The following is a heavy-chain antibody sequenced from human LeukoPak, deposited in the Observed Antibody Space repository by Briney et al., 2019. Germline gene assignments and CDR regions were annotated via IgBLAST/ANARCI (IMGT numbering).Heavy chain of an antibody. Sequence: SETLSLTCTVSGGSISSYDLSWLRRPPGKGLEWIGYISYNRNPNYNPSLKSRVTMSVDTSENLFSLKVTSVTAADTAVYYCSRAGTGFNIPGAYWGQGTLVTVSS. D-gene: IGHD1-14*01. CDR2: ISYNRNP. V-gene: IGHV4-59*01. J-gene: IGHJ4*02. CDR3: SRAGTGFNIPGAY. CDR1: GGSISSYD.